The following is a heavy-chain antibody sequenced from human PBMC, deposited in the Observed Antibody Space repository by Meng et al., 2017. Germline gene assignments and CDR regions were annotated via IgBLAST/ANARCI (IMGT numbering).Heavy chain of an antibody. CDR2: ISSSGSTI. Sequence: GESLKISCAASGFTFSDYYMSWIRQAPGKGLEWVSYISSSGSTIYYADSVKGRFTISRDNAKNSLYLQMNSLRAGDTAVYYCARDAAYTVTYYYYYYGMDVWGQGTTVTVSS. CDR3: ARDAAYTVTYYYYYYGMDV. CDR1: GFTFSDYY. V-gene: IGHV3-11*01. D-gene: IGHD4-17*01. J-gene: IGHJ6*02.